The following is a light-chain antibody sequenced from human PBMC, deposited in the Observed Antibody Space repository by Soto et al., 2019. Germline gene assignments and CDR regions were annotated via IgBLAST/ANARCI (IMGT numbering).Light chain of an antibody. V-gene: IGLV2-14*03. CDR1: DNDVGGYEY. CDR2: DVS. J-gene: IGLJ1*01. CDR3: SSYTSSSLYV. Sequence: QSALTQPASVSGSPGQSITMSCTGTDNDVGGYEYVSWYQQHAGRAPKLIIYDVSHRPSGISGRFSGSKFGNTASLTISGLQAAAEADYYCSSYTSSSLYVFGAGTKLTVL.